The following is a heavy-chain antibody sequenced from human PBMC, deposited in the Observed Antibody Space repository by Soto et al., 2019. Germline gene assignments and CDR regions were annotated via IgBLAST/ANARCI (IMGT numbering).Heavy chain of an antibody. CDR3: AGAPSI. CDR2: IYYIGST. J-gene: IGHJ4*02. V-gene: IGHV4-31*03. Sequence: QVQLQESGPGLVKPSQTLSLTCTVSGGSISSGGYYWSWLRQHPGKGLEWIGYIYYIGSTYSNPSRKSRVTRSVDTSKHQFSLKLSSVTAADTAVYYCAGAPSIWGQGTLVNVSS. CDR1: GGSISSGGYY.